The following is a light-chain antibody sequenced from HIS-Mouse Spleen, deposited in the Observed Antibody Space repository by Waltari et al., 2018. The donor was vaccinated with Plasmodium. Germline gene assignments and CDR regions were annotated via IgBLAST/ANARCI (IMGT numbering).Light chain of an antibody. CDR1: SDINVGSYN. CDR3: MSWPSNASGV. CDR2: YYSDSET. J-gene: IGLJ3*02. V-gene: IGLV5-37*01. Sequence: QPVLTQPPSSSASPGESARLTCTLPSDINVGSYNIYWYQQKPGSPPRSLLYYYSDSETGQGSGAPIRFTGAKDASPNTGILLISGLQSEDEADYYCMSWPSNASGVFGGGTKLTVL.